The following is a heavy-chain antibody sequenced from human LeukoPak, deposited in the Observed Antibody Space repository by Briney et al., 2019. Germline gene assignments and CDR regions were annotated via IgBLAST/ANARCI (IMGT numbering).Heavy chain of an antibody. Sequence: GGSLRLSCAASGFTFSSYAMSWVRQAPGQGLEWVSAISGSGGSTYYADSVKGRSTISRDNSKNTLYLQMNSLRAEDTAVYYCARDRYNWNYGDYYYYMDVWGKGTTVTVSS. V-gene: IGHV3-23*01. CDR2: ISGSGGST. CDR3: ARDRYNWNYGDYYYYMDV. CDR1: GFTFSSYA. J-gene: IGHJ6*03. D-gene: IGHD1-7*01.